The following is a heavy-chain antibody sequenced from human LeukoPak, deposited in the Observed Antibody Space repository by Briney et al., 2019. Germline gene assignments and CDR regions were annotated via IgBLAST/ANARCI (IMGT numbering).Heavy chain of an antibody. J-gene: IGHJ4*02. D-gene: IGHD4-23*01. CDR2: SSYGGST. CDR3: ARVTFYTGNIT. Sequence: SETLSLTCTVSGGSITSGSYYWGGIRQPPGKGLEWIGSSSYGGSTYYNPSLKSRVTMSVDTSKNQFSLKLSSVTAADTAVYYCARVTFYTGNITWRQGTLVTVSS. V-gene: IGHV4-39*01. CDR1: GGSITSGSYY.